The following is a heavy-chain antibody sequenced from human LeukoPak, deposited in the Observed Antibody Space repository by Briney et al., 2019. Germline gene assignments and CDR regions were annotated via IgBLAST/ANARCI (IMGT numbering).Heavy chain of an antibody. CDR3: AREDSGSYYNYYYFYMDV. Sequence: SETLSLTCTVSGGSISSYYWSWIRQPPGKGLEWIGSIFYSGRTYYNPSLKSRVTLSVDTSKTQFSLRLSSVTAADTAVYYCAREDSGSYYNYYYFYMDVWGKGTTVTISS. V-gene: IGHV4-59*12. J-gene: IGHJ6*03. CDR1: GGSISSYY. D-gene: IGHD3-10*01. CDR2: IFYSGRT.